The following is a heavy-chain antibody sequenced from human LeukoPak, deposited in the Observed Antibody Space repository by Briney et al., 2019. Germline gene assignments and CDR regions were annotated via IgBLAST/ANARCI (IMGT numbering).Heavy chain of an antibody. Sequence: SETLSLTCTVSGGSISSGGYYWSWIRQHPGKGLEWIGYIYYSGSTYYNPSLKSRVTISVDTSKNQFSLKLSSVTAADTAVYYCAGDYYDSSGHHHWGQGTLVTVSS. CDR2: IYYSGST. J-gene: IGHJ5*02. V-gene: IGHV4-31*03. CDR1: GGSISSGGYY. D-gene: IGHD3-22*01. CDR3: AGDYYDSSGHHH.